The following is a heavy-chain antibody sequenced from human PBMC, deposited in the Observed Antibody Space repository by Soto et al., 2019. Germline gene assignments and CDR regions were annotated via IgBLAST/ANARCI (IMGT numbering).Heavy chain of an antibody. CDR1: GFTFSSYS. CDR3: ARDIDG. Sequence: EVQVVESGGGLVQPGGSLRLSCAASGFTFSSYSMNWVRQAPGKGLEWVSYISSSSSTKFYADSVKGRFTISRDNARNLLHLQMNSLRAEDTAVYYFARDIDGGGQGTLVTVPS. D-gene: IGHD2-15*01. J-gene: IGHJ4*02. CDR2: ISSSSSTK. V-gene: IGHV3-48*01.